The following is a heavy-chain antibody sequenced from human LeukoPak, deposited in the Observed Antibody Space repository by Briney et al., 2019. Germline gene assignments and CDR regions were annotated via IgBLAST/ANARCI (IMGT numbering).Heavy chain of an antibody. CDR1: GGSISSSSYY. Sequence: SETLSLTCTVSGGSISSSSYYWGWIRQPPGKGLEWIGSIYYSGSTYYNPSLKSRVTISVDTSKNQFSLKLSSVTAADTAVYYCARSIVAATDYWFDPWGQGTLVTVSS. D-gene: IGHD2-15*01. J-gene: IGHJ5*02. V-gene: IGHV4-39*01. CDR3: ARSIVAATDYWFDP. CDR2: IYYSGST.